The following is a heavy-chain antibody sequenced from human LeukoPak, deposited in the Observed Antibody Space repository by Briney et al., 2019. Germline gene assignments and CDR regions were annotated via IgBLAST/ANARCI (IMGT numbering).Heavy chain of an antibody. CDR2: ISFDGSNQ. D-gene: IGHD1-26*01. V-gene: IGHV3-30*18. CDR1: GFTFSSYG. J-gene: IGHJ4*02. CDR3: AKPPEVGATVGYFDY. Sequence: PGGSLRLSCAASGFTFSSYGMHWVRQAPGKGLKWVALISFDGSNQYYADSVKGRFTISRDNSKNTLYLQMNSLRAEDTAVYYCAKPPEVGATVGYFDYWGQGTLVTVSS.